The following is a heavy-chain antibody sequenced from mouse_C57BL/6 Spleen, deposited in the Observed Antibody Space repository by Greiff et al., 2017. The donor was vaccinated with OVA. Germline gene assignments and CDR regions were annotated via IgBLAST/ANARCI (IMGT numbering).Heavy chain of an antibody. CDR3: ARSGTTGDY. J-gene: IGHJ2*01. Sequence: EVNVVESGGGLVQPGGSLSLSCAASGFTFTDYYMSWVRQPPGKALEWLGFIRNKANGYTTEYSASVKGRFTISRDNSQSILYLQMNALRAEDSATYYCARSGTTGDYWGQGTTLTVSS. CDR1: GFTFTDYY. V-gene: IGHV7-3*01. D-gene: IGHD1-1*01. CDR2: IRNKANGYTT.